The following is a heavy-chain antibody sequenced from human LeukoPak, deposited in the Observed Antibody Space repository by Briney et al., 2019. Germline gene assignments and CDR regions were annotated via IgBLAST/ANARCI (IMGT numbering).Heavy chain of an antibody. CDR1: GFTFSSYA. Sequence: GASVKVSCKASGFTFSSYAMSWVRQAPGKGLEWVSAISGSGGSTYYADSVKGRFTISRDNSKNTLYLQMNSLRAEDTAVYYCAKDRTWATMVRGVIAYFDYWGQGTLVTVSS. J-gene: IGHJ4*02. V-gene: IGHV3-23*01. CDR2: ISGSGGST. CDR3: AKDRTWATMVRGVIAYFDY. D-gene: IGHD3-10*01.